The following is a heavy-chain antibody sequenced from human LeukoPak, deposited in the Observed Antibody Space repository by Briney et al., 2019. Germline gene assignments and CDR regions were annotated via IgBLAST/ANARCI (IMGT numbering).Heavy chain of an antibody. CDR2: IDPNSGGT. J-gene: IGHJ4*02. Sequence: ASVKVSCKASGYTFNGYYIHWVRQAPGQGLEWMGWIDPNSGGTNYAQKFQGRVTMTRDTSISTAYMELSRLRSDDTAVYYCARVLQRYCSGGSCYSGLAYWGQGTLVTVSS. V-gene: IGHV1-2*02. CDR3: ARVLQRYCSGGSCYSGLAY. D-gene: IGHD2-15*01. CDR1: GYTFNGYY.